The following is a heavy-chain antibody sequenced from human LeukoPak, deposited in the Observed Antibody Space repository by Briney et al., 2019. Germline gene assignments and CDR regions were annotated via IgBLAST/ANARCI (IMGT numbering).Heavy chain of an antibody. V-gene: IGHV3-30*03. D-gene: IGHD3-3*01. CDR3: AREGDYDFWSGFTQLFDY. CDR2: ISYDGLNK. CDR1: GFTFSSYG. Sequence: GGSLRLSCAASGFTFSSYGMHWVRQAPGKGLAWVALISYDGLNKYYADSVKGRFTISRDNSKNTLYLQMNSLRAEDTAVYYCAREGDYDFWSGFTQLFDYWGQGTLVTVSS. J-gene: IGHJ4*02.